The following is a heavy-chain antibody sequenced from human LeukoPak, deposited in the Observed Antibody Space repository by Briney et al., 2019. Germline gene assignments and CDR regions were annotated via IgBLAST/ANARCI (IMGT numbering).Heavy chain of an antibody. CDR2: IYYSGST. J-gene: IGHJ3*02. Sequence: PSETLSLTCTVSGGSISSYYWIWIRQPPGKGLEWIGYIYYSGSTNYNPSLKSRVTISVDTSKNQFSLKLSSVTAADTAVYYCARRGSGWARAFDIWGQGTMVTVSS. D-gene: IGHD6-19*01. CDR3: ARRGSGWARAFDI. V-gene: IGHV4-59*01. CDR1: GGSISSYY.